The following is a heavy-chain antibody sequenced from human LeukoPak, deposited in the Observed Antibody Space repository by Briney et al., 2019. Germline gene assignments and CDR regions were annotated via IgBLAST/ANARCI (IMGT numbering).Heavy chain of an antibody. Sequence: ASVKVSRKASGYTFTSYGITWVRQAPGQGLEWMGWISSYNGDTKYAQKVQGRVTVTTDTSTSTAYMELRSLSLDDTAVYYCARGDHGGGFDYWGQGTLVTVSS. D-gene: IGHD4-23*01. CDR1: GYTFTSYG. CDR3: ARGDHGGGFDY. CDR2: ISSYNGDT. J-gene: IGHJ4*02. V-gene: IGHV1-18*01.